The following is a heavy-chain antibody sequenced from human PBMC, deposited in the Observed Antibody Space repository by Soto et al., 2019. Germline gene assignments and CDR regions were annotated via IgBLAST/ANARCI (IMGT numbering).Heavy chain of an antibody. Sequence: QVQLVESGGGVVQPGRSLRLSCAASGFTFSSYGMHWVRQAPGKGLEWVAVISHDGSNKYFADSVKGRFTISRDKSQNRLYLQMNSLRGEDTTVYYCAKHVLAVAGYLDGMDVWGQGTTVPVSS. CDR3: AKHVLAVAGYLDGMDV. CDR1: GFTFSSYG. CDR2: ISHDGSNK. J-gene: IGHJ6*02. V-gene: IGHV3-30*18. D-gene: IGHD6-19*01.